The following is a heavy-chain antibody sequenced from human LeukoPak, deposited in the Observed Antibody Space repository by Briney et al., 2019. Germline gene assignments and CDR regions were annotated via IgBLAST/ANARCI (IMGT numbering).Heavy chain of an antibody. J-gene: IGHJ3*02. CDR2: IDWDDNK. V-gene: IGHV2-70*11. Sequence: SGPTLVNPTQTLTLTCTFSGFSLNTSAMCVTWIRQLPGKALEWLARIDWDDNKYYSASLETRLTISKDTSKNQVVLTMTNMDPVDTATYYCARTPLNYYDSSGYDAFDIWGHGTMVTVSS. CDR3: ARTPLNYYDSSGYDAFDI. D-gene: IGHD3-22*01. CDR1: GFSLNTSAMC.